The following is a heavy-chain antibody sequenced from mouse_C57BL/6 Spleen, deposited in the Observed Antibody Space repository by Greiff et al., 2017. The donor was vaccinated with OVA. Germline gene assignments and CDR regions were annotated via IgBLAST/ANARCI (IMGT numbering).Heavy chain of an antibody. J-gene: IGHJ1*03. V-gene: IGHV1-39*01. CDR3: ARGFYYYGSSYGYFDV. D-gene: IGHD1-1*01. CDR1: GYSFTDYN. Sequence: EVQLVESGPELVKPGASVKISCKASGYSFTDYNMNWVKQSNGKSLEWIGVINPNYGTTSYNQKFKGKATLTVDQSSSTAYMQLNSLTSEDSAVYYCARGFYYYGSSYGYFDVWGTGTTVTVSS. CDR2: INPNYGTT.